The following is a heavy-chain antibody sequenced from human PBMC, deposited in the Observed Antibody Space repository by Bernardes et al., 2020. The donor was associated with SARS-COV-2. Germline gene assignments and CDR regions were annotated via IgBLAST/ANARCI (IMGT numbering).Heavy chain of an antibody. CDR1: GFTLSTYA. J-gene: IGHJ6*02. CDR3: ARGYGGNYYYGMDV. CDR2: ISYDGSNK. V-gene: IGHV3-30-3*01. D-gene: IGHD4-17*01. Sequence: GGSLRLSCAASGFTLSTYAMHWVLQAPGKGLEWLALISYDGSNKYHADSVKGRFTISRDNSKNTLYLQMNSLRAEDTAVYYCARGYGGNYYYGMDVWGQGTTVTVSS.